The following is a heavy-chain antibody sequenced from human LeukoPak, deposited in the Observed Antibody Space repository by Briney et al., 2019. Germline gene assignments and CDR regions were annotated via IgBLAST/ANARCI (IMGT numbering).Heavy chain of an antibody. CDR3: AREGIAAAGNYYGMDV. CDR1: GGSLSGYY. CDR2: INHSGST. V-gene: IGHV4-34*09. Sequence: SETLSLTCAVYGGSLSGYYWSWIRQPPGKGLEWIGEINHSGSTNYNPSLKSRVTISVDTSKNQFSLKLSSVTAADTAVYYCAREGIAAAGNYYGMDVWGQGTTVTVSS. J-gene: IGHJ6*02. D-gene: IGHD6-13*01.